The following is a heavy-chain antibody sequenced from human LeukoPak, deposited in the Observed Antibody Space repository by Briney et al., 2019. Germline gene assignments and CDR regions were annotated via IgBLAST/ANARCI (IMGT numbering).Heavy chain of an antibody. CDR3: ARGIQLWSIPYYYYMDV. V-gene: IGHV4-34*01. Sequence: PSETLSLTCAVYGGSFSGYYWSWIRQPPGKGLEWIGEINHSGTTNYNPSLKSRVTISVDTSKNQFSLKLSSVTAADTAVYYCARGIQLWSIPYYYYMDVWGKGTTVTVS. D-gene: IGHD5-18*01. J-gene: IGHJ6*03. CDR1: GGSFSGYY. CDR2: INHSGTT.